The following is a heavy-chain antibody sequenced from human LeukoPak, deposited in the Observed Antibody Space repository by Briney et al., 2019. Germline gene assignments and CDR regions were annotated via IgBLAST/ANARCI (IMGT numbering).Heavy chain of an antibody. CDR2: IYYSGST. CDR1: GGFISGSTYY. Sequence: SETLSLTCVVSGGFISGSTYYWGWIRQPPGKGLEWIGSIYYSGSTYYNPSLKSRVTISVDTSKNQFSLILSSVTAADTAVYYCATGDYYYMTSGAKGPRSPSP. V-gene: IGHV4-39*07. CDR3: ATGDYYYMTS. J-gene: IGHJ6*03.